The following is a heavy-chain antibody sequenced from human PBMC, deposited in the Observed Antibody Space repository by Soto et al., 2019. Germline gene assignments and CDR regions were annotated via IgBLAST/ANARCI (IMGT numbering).Heavy chain of an antibody. CDR2: INHSGST. Sequence: PSETLSLTCTVSGGSISSGDYYWSWIRQPPGKGLEWIGEINHSGSTNYNPSLKSRVTISVDTSKNQFSLKLSSVTAADTAVYYCARDPRPGDYDILTGYSYYYYYGMDVWGQGTTVTVSS. J-gene: IGHJ6*02. V-gene: IGHV4-30-4*01. CDR3: ARDPRPGDYDILTGYSYYYYYGMDV. D-gene: IGHD3-9*01. CDR1: GGSISSGDYY.